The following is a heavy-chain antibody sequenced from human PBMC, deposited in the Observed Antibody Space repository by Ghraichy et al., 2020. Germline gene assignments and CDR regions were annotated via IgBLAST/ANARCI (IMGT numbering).Heavy chain of an antibody. J-gene: IGHJ6*02. Sequence: GESLNISCAASGFTFSNYDMSWVRQAPGMGLERVSAISAGGGVTTYYAGSVKGRFTISRDNSKNSLYLQMNSLSAEDTAVYFCARNLRYCSGGICSAIGMDVWGQGTTVTVSS. CDR1: GFTFSNYD. CDR2: ISAGGGVTT. CDR3: ARNLRYCSGGICSAIGMDV. D-gene: IGHD2-15*01. V-gene: IGHV3-23*01.